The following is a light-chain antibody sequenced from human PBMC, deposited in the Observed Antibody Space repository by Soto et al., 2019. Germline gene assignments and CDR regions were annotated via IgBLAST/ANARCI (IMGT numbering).Light chain of an antibody. CDR3: QQYNNWPWT. CDR2: GAS. CDR1: QSISGA. V-gene: IGKV3-15*01. J-gene: IGKJ1*01. Sequence: EIGMIQSAATLSVSAGGRATLSCGASQSISGALAWYQQKTGQAPRLLIYGASTRATTFPARFSGSGYGTDFNLTISSLQSEDFAVYYCQQYNNWPWTFGQGTKVDIK.